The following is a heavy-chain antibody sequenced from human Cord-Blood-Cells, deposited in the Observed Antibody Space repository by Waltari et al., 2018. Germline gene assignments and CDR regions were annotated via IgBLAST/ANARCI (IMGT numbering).Heavy chain of an antibody. CDR3: ARVGFGVCFDY. CDR1: GFTFSSYW. V-gene: IGHV3-7*01. Sequence: EVQLVESGGGLVQPGGSLRLSCAASGFTFSSYWMSWVRQAPGKGLEWVANRKQDGSEKYYVDSVKGRFTISRDNAKNSLYLQMNSLRAEDTAVYYCARVGFGVCFDYWGQGTLVTVSS. J-gene: IGHJ4*02. CDR2: RKQDGSEK. D-gene: IGHD2-8*01.